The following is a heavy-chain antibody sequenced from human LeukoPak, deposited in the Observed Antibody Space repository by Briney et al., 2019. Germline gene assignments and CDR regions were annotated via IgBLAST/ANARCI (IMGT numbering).Heavy chain of an antibody. CDR3: ARGYEYSSSYYYFDY. V-gene: IGHV4-59*12. Sequence: SVTLSLTCTVSGGSISSFYWIWIRQPPGKGLVWMVYIYYSGSTNYNPSLKSRVTISVDTSKNQFYLKLSCVTAADTAVYYCARGYEYSSSYYYFDYWGQGTLVTVSS. D-gene: IGHD6-6*01. CDR2: IYYSGST. J-gene: IGHJ4*02. CDR1: GGSISSFY.